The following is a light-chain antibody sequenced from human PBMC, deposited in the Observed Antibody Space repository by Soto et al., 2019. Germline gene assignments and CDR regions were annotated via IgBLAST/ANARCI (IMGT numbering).Light chain of an antibody. J-gene: IGLJ3*02. CDR1: SPNLGSNS. V-gene: IGLV1-44*01. CDR3: SAWADSLNAVM. Sequence: QSVLTQPPSASGTPGQRVTISCSGSSPNLGSNSGNWYQHLPGTLPKLLIYGSDQRPSGVPDRFAGSKSLTSVSLAISGLPSEDEADYYCSAWADSLNAVMFGRGTQLTVL. CDR2: GSD.